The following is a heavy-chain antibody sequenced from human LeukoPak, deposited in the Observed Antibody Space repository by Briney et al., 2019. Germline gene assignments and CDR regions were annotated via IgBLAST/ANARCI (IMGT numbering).Heavy chain of an antibody. J-gene: IGHJ5*02. D-gene: IGHD3-16*01. Sequence: GGSLRLSCAASGFTFSSYWMHWVRQAPGKGLVWDSRINSDGSSTSYADSVKGRFTISRDNAKNTLYLQMNSLRAEDTAVYYCARDYDYVWGSHSYNWFDPWGQGTLVTVSS. CDR3: ARDYDYVWGSHSYNWFDP. CDR1: GFTFSSYW. CDR2: INSDGSST. V-gene: IGHV3-74*01.